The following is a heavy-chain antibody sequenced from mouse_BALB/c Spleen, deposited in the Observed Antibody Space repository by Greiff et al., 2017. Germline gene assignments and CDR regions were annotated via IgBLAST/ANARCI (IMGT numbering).Heavy chain of an antibody. Sequence: VQLQQSGTVLARPGASVKMSCKASGYTFTSYWMHWVKQRPGQGLEWIGYINPSTGYTEYNQKFKDKATLTADKSSSTAYMQLSSLTSEDSAVYYCARSYDYDPYYFDYWGQGTTLTVSS. V-gene: IGHV1-4*01. D-gene: IGHD2-4*01. J-gene: IGHJ2*01. CDR1: GYTFTSYW. CDR2: INPSTGYT. CDR3: ARSYDYDPYYFDY.